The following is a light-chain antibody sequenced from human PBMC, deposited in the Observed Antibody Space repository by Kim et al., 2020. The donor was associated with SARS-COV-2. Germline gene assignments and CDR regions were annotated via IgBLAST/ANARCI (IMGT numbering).Light chain of an antibody. Sequence: EIVLTQSPATLSLSPGERATLSCSASQSVSSYLAWYQQKPSQAPRLLIYDASNRATGIPARFSGSGSGTDFTLTISSVEPADFAVYYCRKRSNWPPGYTFGQGTKLEI. CDR3: RKRSNWPPGYT. CDR1: QSVSSY. V-gene: IGKV3-11*01. CDR2: DAS. J-gene: IGKJ2*01.